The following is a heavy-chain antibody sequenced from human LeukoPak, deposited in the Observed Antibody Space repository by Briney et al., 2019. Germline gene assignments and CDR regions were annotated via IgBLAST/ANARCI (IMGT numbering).Heavy chain of an antibody. J-gene: IGHJ3*02. V-gene: IGHV1-2*02. CDR1: GYTLTSYD. D-gene: IGHD2-15*01. Sequence: GASVKVSCKASGYTLTSYDINWVRQATGQGLEWMGWVNPNSGGTNYAQKFQGRVTMTRDTSISTAYMELSRLRSDDTAVYYCARALVPGDAFDIWGQGTMVTVSS. CDR3: ARALVPGDAFDI. CDR2: VNPNSGGT.